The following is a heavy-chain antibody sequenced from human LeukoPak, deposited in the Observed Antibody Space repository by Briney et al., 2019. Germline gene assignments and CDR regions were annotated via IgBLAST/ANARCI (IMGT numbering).Heavy chain of an antibody. V-gene: IGHV4-59*01. CDR1: GDSIISSY. D-gene: IGHD2-21*02. Sequence: SETLSLTCTVSGDSIISSYWSWIRQPPGKGLEWIAYMNVNGKTDYNPPLKSRVTISLDTSKNQFSLILNSVTTADTAVYYCARAPPRRCPGNDCYPIFDFWGQGSLVTVSS. J-gene: IGHJ4*02. CDR2: MNVNGKT. CDR3: ARAPPRRCPGNDCYPIFDF.